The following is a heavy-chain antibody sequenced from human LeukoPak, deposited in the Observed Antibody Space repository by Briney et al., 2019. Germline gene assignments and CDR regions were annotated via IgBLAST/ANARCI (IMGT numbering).Heavy chain of an antibody. Sequence: GGSLRLSCAASGFTFSRYWMHWVRQAPGKGLVWVSRINSDGSTTNYADSVKGRFTISRDNAKNTLYLQMNSLRAEDTAVYYCARDAGDYYGMDVWGQGTTVTVS. V-gene: IGHV3-74*01. CDR2: INSDGSTT. CDR3: ARDAGDYYGMDV. J-gene: IGHJ6*02. CDR1: GFTFSRYW.